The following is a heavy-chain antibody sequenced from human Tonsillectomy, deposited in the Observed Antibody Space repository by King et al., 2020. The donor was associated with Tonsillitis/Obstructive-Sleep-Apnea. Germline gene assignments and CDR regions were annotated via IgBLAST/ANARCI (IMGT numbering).Heavy chain of an antibody. CDR3: TTDVVTPSYYYYYYMDV. J-gene: IGHJ6*03. CDR2: IKSKTDGGTT. CDR1: GFTFSNAW. Sequence: VQLVESGGGLVKPGGSLRLSCAASGFTFSNAWMSWVRQAPGKGLEWVGRIKSKTDGGTTDYAAPVKGRFTISRDDSKNTLYLQMNSLKTEDTAVYYCTTDVVTPSYYYYYYMDVWGKGTTVTVSS. V-gene: IGHV3-15*01. D-gene: IGHD4-23*01.